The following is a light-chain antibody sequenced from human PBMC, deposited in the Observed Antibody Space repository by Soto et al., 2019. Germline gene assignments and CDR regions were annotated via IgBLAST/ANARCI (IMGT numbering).Light chain of an antibody. J-gene: IGLJ1*01. V-gene: IGLV1-40*01. CDR1: SSNIGAGYD. Sequence: QSVLTQPPSVSGAPGQRVTISCTGSSSNIGAGYDLHWYQQLPGTAPKLLIYGNSNRPSGVPDRFSGSKSGTSASLAITGLQAEDEADYYCQSYDSSLSGYVFGTGTKVT. CDR2: GNS. CDR3: QSYDSSLSGYV.